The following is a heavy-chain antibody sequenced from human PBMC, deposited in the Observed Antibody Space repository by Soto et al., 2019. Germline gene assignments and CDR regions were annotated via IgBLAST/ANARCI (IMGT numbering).Heavy chain of an antibody. CDR1: GGTFSSYT. Sequence: SVKVSCKASGGTFSSYTISWVRQAPGQGLEWMGRINASNGNTNYAQKFQGRVTITRDTSASTAYMELSSLRSEDTAVYYCARAYSSSWSEYFQHWGQGTLVTVSS. V-gene: IGHV1-69*08. J-gene: IGHJ1*01. D-gene: IGHD6-13*01. CDR3: ARAYSSSWSEYFQH. CDR2: INASNGNT.